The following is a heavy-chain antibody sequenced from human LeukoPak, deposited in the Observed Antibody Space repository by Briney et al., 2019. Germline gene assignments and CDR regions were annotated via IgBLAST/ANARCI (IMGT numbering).Heavy chain of an antibody. V-gene: IGHV1-2*02. CDR3: ARDYSTSSWDN. CDR2: INTNSGGT. D-gene: IGHD6-13*01. Sequence: GASVKVSCKTSGYTSTIHHIQWVRQAPGQGLEWMGWINTNSGGTIYSQKFQGRITMTRDPSITTAYMELSSLRSDDTAVYYCARDYSTSSWDNWGQGTLVTVSS. CDR1: GYTSTIHH. J-gene: IGHJ4*02.